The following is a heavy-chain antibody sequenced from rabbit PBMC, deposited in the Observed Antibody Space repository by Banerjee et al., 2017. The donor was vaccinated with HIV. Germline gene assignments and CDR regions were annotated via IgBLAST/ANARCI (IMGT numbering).Heavy chain of an antibody. V-gene: IGHV1S40*01. Sequence: QSLEESGGGLVKPGASLTLTCTASGFSFSSGYDMWWVRQAPGKGLEWIGCIYVGSSGSTYYASWAKGRFTISSHNAQDTLYLQLNSLTDADTATYFCARGSSIATGFNLWGPGTLVTVS. CDR2: IYVGSSGST. CDR1: GFSFSSGYD. CDR3: ARGSSIATGFNL. J-gene: IGHJ4*01. D-gene: IGHD1-1*01.